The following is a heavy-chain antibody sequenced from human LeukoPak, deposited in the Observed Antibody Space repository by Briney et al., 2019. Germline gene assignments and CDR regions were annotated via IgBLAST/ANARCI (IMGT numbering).Heavy chain of an antibody. Sequence: GGSLRLSCAAPGLTFSNYWMHWVRQAPGKGLVWVSRINSDGSDTRYADSVKGRFTISRDNAKNTLYLQMNSLRAEDTAVYYCVRGGASTWSWGQGTLVTVSS. D-gene: IGHD2-15*01. CDR3: VRGGASTWS. CDR1: GLTFSNYW. J-gene: IGHJ5*02. CDR2: INSDGSDT. V-gene: IGHV3-74*01.